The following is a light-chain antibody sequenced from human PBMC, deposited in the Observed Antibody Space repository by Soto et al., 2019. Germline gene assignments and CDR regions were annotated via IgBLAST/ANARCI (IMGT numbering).Light chain of an antibody. Sequence: DIHLTQSPSFLYASVGDRVTITCRPSQSVPNNMAWYQQKPGKPPKLLIYEESTLHSGVPSRFSGRKSGTQVTLTIDSLQPEEFATYYCQQVKTYPRTCGGGTKVEIK. J-gene: IGKJ4*01. V-gene: IGKV1-9*01. CDR1: QSVPNN. CDR2: EES. CDR3: QQVKTYPRT.